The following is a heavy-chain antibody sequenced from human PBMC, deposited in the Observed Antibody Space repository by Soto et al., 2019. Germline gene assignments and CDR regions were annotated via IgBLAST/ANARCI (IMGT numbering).Heavy chain of an antibody. D-gene: IGHD6-25*01. CDR1: AYTFTSYG. CDR3: VREMWTRSGPQNFFDY. CDR2: ISPHSGAT. Sequence: ASVKVSSKPSAYTFTSYGILLVRQAPRQELEWMRYISPHSGATTYAQNLQGRLTMTTDTSTSTAYMELRSLSSDDTAIYYCVREMWTRSGPQNFFDYWGLGALVTVSS. V-gene: IGHV1-18*01. J-gene: IGHJ4*02.